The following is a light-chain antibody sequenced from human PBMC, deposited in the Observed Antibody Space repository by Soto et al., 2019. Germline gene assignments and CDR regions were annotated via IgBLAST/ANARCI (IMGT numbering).Light chain of an antibody. Sequence: RMSLSAATVSGSVGDRVTITCRASQTISSWLAWYQQKPGKAPKLLIYKASTLKSGVPSSFSGSGSGTEFTLTISSLQPDDFTTYYCQHSNSYSEPFGQRTK. CDR2: KAS. CDR1: QTISSW. CDR3: QHSNSYSEP. J-gene: IGKJ1*01. V-gene: IGKV1-5*03.